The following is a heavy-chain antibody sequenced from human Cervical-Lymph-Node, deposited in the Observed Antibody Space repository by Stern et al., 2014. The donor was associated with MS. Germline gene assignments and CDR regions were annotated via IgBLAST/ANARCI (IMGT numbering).Heavy chain of an antibody. J-gene: IGHJ5*02. CDR1: GYSFINYA. Sequence: VHLVEAGAELKKPGASVKVSCKASGYSFINYAITWVRQAPGQGLEWMGWINTNTVKPAYAQGLTGRKVFSLDSSVSTAYLQISNLKPEDTAVYYCARIYCGSTTCQSNWFDPGGQGTPVTVSS. CDR3: ARIYCGSTTCQSNWFDP. D-gene: IGHD2-2*01. V-gene: IGHV7-4-1*02. CDR2: INTNTVKP.